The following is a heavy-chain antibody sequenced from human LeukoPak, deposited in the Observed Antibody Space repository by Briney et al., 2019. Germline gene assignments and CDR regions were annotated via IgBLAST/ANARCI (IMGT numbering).Heavy chain of an antibody. V-gene: IGHV1-2*06. CDR2: INPNSGGT. J-gene: IGHJ4*02. D-gene: IGHD3-22*01. CDR3: AKDRPNYYGSNGHYYKLNGDC. Sequence: ASVKVSCKASGYTFTGYYIHWVRQAPGQGLEWMGRINPNSGGTNYAQKFQGRVTMTRDTSISTAYMELSRLRSDDTAVYYCAKDRPNYYGSNGHYYKLNGDCWGQGTLVTVSS. CDR1: GYTFTGYY.